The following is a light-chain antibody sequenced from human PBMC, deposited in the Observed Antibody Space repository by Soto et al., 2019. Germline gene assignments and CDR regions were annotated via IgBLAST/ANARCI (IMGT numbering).Light chain of an antibody. CDR1: QSVSNN. CDR3: QQYNNWPPTT. CDR2: LAS. Sequence: EIVMTQSPATLSVSPVERATLSCRASQSVSNNLAWYQQKPGQAPRLLIYLASTRAPGIPARFSGSGSGTEFTLTISSLQSEDFAVYYCQQYNNWPPTTFGQGTRLENK. V-gene: IGKV3D-15*01. J-gene: IGKJ5*01.